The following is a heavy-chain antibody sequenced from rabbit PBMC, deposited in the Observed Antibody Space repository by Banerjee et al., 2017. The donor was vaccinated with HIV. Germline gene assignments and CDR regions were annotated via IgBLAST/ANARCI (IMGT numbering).Heavy chain of an antibody. CDR2: IYTSSGST. D-gene: IGHD6-1*01. J-gene: IGHJ4*01. Sequence: QEQLEESGGDLVKPEGSLTLTCTASGFTLSSYWICWVRQAPGKGLEWIACIYTSSGSTYYASWAKGRFTISKTSSTTVTLQMTSLTAADTATYFCARDRTYGYAGYVHYFNLWGQGTLVTVS. CDR3: ARDRTYGYAGYVHYFNL. V-gene: IGHV1S45*01. CDR1: GFTLSSYW.